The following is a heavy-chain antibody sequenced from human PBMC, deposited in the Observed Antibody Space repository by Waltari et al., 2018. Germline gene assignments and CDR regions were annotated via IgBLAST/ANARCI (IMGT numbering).Heavy chain of an antibody. J-gene: IGHJ4*02. CDR3: AKVGVAGTAEPYIDY. Sequence: EVQLLESGGGLVQPGGSLRLSCAASGFTFSSYAMSWVRQAPGKRLEWVSAMSGREGSTYYADSVKGRLTSSRDNAKNTLYLQMNSLRAQDTAVYYCAKVGVAGTAEPYIDYWGQGTLVTVSS. CDR2: MSGREGST. V-gene: IGHV3-23*01. D-gene: IGHD6-19*01. CDR1: GFTFSSYA.